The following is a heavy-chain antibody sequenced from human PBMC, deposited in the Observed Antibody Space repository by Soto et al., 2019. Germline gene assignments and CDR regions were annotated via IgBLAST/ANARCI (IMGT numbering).Heavy chain of an antibody. D-gene: IGHD6-19*01. CDR2: IYYSGST. CDR1: GGSISSGGYY. V-gene: IGHV4-31*03. J-gene: IGHJ2*01. Sequence: QVQLQESGPGLVKPSQTLSLTCTVSGGSISSGGYYWSWIRKHPGKGLEWIGYIYYSGSTYYNPSLKSRVTISVDTSKNQFSLKLSSVTAADTAVYYCARDLGGSGWYGLGAENYWYFDLWGRGTLVTVSS. CDR3: ARDLGGSGWYGLGAENYWYFDL.